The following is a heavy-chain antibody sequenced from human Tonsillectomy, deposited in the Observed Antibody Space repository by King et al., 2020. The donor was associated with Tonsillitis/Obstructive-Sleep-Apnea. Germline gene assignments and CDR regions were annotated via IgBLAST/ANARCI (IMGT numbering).Heavy chain of an antibody. Sequence: VQLVESGGGLVQPGESLRLSCAASGFTFSSYAMHWVRQAPGKGLEYVSAISSNGGSTYYSNSVKGRFTISRDNSKNTLYLQMGSLRAEDMAVYYCARGDYDILTGLDYWGQGPLVTVS. CDR2: ISSNGGST. V-gene: IGHV3-64*01. CDR1: GFTFSSYA. J-gene: IGHJ4*02. CDR3: ARGDYDILTGLDY. D-gene: IGHD3-9*01.